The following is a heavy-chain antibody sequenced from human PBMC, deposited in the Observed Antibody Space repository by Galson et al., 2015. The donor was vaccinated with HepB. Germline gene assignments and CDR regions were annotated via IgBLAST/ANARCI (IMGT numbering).Heavy chain of an antibody. CDR1: GYTLTELS. D-gene: IGHD3-3*01. V-gene: IGHV1-24*01. CDR2: FDPEDGET. J-gene: IGHJ6*02. CDR3: ATAKYYDFWSGFKPTYYYYGMDV. Sequence: SVKVSCKVSGYTLTELSMHWVRQAPGKGLEWMGGFDPEDGETIYAQKFQGRVTMTEDTSTDTAYMELSSLRSEDTAVYYCATAKYYDFWSGFKPTYYYYGMDVWGQGTTVTVSS.